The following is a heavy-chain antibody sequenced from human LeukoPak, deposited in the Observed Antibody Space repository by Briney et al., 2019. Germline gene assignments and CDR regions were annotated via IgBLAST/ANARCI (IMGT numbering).Heavy chain of an antibody. D-gene: IGHD2-2*02. V-gene: IGHV5-51*01. CDR1: GYNFTSYW. J-gene: IGHJ4*02. Sequence: GGSLKISCKGSGYNFTSYWIGWGRQVPGKGLGGVGIIYPGDSDTRYSPSFQGQVTISADKSISTAYLQWSSLKASDTAMYYCARHGGYCSSTSCYIHYWGQGTLVTVSS. CDR2: IYPGDSDT. CDR3: ARHGGYCSSTSCYIHY.